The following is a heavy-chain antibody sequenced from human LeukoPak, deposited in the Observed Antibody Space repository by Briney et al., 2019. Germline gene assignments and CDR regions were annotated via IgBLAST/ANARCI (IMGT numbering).Heavy chain of an antibody. CDR3: AKAITGITISYFDY. CDR2: ISGSGGST. V-gene: IGHV3-23*01. D-gene: IGHD3-3*01. J-gene: IGHJ4*02. Sequence: PGGSLRLSCAASGFTFSSYAMSWVRQAPGKGLEWVSAISGSGGSTYYADSVKGRFTISRDNSKNTLYLQMNSLRAEDTAVYYCAKAITGITISYFDYWGQGTLVTVST. CDR1: GFTFSSYA.